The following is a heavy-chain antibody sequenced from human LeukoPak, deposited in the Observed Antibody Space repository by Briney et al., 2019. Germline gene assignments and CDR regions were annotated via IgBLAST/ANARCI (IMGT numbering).Heavy chain of an antibody. CDR2: IYDSGST. CDR3: ARVGGTNYYYYGMDV. Sequence: TASETLSLTCTVSSGSISGYYWSWIRQPPGKGLEWIGYIYDSGSTNYNPSLKSRVTISVDTSKNQFSLKLSSVTAADMAVYYCARVGGTNYYYYGMDVWGQGTTVTVSS. J-gene: IGHJ6*02. V-gene: IGHV4-59*01. CDR1: SGSISGYY. D-gene: IGHD3-10*01.